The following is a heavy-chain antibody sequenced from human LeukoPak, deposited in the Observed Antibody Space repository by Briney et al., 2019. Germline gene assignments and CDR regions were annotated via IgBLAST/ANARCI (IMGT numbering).Heavy chain of an antibody. J-gene: IGHJ4*02. CDR2: AKSKDSGGTI. Sequence: GGSLRLSCAASGFTFNNAWMSWVRQAPGKGLEWVGRAKSKDSGGTIDYAAPVKDRFTISRDDSETTLYLQMHGLKTEDTAVYYCTTDRLPRYSSSWLDYWGQGTLVTVSS. CDR1: GFTFNNAW. CDR3: TTDRLPRYSSSWLDY. D-gene: IGHD6-13*01. V-gene: IGHV3-15*01.